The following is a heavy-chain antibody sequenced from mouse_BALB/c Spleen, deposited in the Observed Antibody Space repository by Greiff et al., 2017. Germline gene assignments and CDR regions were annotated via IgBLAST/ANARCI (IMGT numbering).Heavy chain of an antibody. CDR3: TRTEEIREDNYYAMDY. CDR2: IYPGNSDT. V-gene: IGHV1-5*01. J-gene: IGHJ4*01. CDR1: GYTFTSYW. Sequence: VQLQQSGTVLARPGASVKMSCKASGYTFTSYWMHWVKQRPGQGLEWIGAIYPGNSDTSYNQKFKGKAKLTAVTSTSTAYMELSSLTNEDSAVYYCTRTEEIREDNYYAMDYWGQGTSVTVSS. D-gene: IGHD1-1*01.